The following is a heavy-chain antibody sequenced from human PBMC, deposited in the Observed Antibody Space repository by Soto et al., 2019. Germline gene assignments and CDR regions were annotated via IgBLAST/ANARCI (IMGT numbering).Heavy chain of an antibody. D-gene: IGHD5-18*01. CDR2: IIPIFGTA. CDR3: ARVPPRVTSYTAMDKRYYFDY. J-gene: IGHJ4*02. V-gene: IGHV1-69*06. Sequence: GASVKVSCKASGGTFSSYAISWVRQAPGQGLEWMGGIIPIFGTANYAQKFQGRVTITADKSTSTAYMELSSLRSEDTAVYYCARVPPRVTSYTAMDKRYYFDYWGQGTLVTVSS. CDR1: GGTFSSYA.